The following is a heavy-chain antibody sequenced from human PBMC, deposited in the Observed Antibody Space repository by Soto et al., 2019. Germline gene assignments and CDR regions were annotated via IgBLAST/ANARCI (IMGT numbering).Heavy chain of an antibody. V-gene: IGHV3-15*07. CDR2: IKSLRLGGTT. J-gene: IGHJ4*01. CDR3: STDSHFSSVLVRHDY. CDR1: GFPFSNAW. D-gene: IGHD3-3*02. Sequence: GGFLRLSCAGSGFPFSNAWINWVRHVPGKGLEWVGRIKSLRLGGTTDFAAPVKARFAISRDDSKNMVYLQINSLNTEDTAVYYCSTDSHFSSVLVRHDYWGHGTLVTVSS.